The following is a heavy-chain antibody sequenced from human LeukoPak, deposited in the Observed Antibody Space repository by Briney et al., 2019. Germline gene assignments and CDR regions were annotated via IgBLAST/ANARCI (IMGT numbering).Heavy chain of an antibody. CDR1: GGSISSSSYY. J-gene: IGHJ3*02. V-gene: IGHV4-39*01. CDR3: ARRSVLGYCSSTGCYQVNAFDI. D-gene: IGHD2-2*01. Sequence: SETLSLTCTVSGGSISSSSYYWGWIRQPPGKGLEWIGSIYYSGSTYYNPSLKSRVTISVDTSKNQFSLKLSSVTAADTAVYYCARRSVLGYCSSTGCYQVNAFDIWGQGTMVTVSS. CDR2: IYYSGST.